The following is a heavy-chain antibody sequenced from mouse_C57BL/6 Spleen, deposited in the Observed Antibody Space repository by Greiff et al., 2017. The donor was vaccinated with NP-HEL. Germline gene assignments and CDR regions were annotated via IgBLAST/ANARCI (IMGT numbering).Heavy chain of an antibody. CDR1: GFSFNTYA. Sequence: EVQGVESGGGLVQPKGSLKLSCAASGFSFNTYAMNWVRQAPGKGLEWVARIRSKSNNYATYYADSVKDRFTISRDDSESMLYLQMNNLKTEDTAMYYCVRHEGGYYEGYAMDYWGQGTSVTVSS. CDR2: IRSKSNNYAT. V-gene: IGHV10-1*01. CDR3: VRHEGGYYEGYAMDY. J-gene: IGHJ4*01. D-gene: IGHD2-3*01.